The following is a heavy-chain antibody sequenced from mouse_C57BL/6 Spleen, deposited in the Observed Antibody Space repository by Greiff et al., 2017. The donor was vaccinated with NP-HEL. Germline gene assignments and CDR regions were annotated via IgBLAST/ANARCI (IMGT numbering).Heavy chain of an antibody. Sequence: VQLQQSGAELAKPGASVKLSCKASGYTFTSYWMHWVKQRPGQGLEWIGYINPSSGYTKYNQKFKDKATLTADKSSSTAYMQLSSLTYEDSAVYYCAISNDGYSAWFAYWGQGTLVTVSA. V-gene: IGHV1-7*01. D-gene: IGHD2-3*01. CDR3: AISNDGYSAWFAY. J-gene: IGHJ3*01. CDR2: INPSSGYT. CDR1: GYTFTSYW.